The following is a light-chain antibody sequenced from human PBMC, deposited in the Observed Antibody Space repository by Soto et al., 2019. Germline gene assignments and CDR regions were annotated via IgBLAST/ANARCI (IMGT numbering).Light chain of an antibody. Sequence: EIVLTQSPGPLSLSPGERATLSCRASQSVSSSYLAWYQQKPGQATRLLIYGASSRATGIPDRFSGSGSGTDFTLTISRLEPEDFAVYYCQQYGSSPYTFGQGTKLEIK. CDR2: GAS. CDR3: QQYGSSPYT. CDR1: QSVSSSY. J-gene: IGKJ2*01. V-gene: IGKV3-20*01.